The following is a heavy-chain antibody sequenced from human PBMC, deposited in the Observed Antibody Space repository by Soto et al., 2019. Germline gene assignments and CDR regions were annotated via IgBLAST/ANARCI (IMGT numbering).Heavy chain of an antibody. CDR1: GYNFNSYG. D-gene: IGHD5-12*01. Sequence: ASVKVSCKASGYNFNSYGVAWVRQAPGQGLEWMGWISGYNGNFMYAEKVEERVTMTTSTAYMELRSLRSDDTAVYFCAREVDIVPTPGGGYWRQGTLVTAPQ. V-gene: IGHV1-18*04. CDR2: ISGYNGNF. CDR3: AREVDIVPTPGGGY. J-gene: IGHJ4*02.